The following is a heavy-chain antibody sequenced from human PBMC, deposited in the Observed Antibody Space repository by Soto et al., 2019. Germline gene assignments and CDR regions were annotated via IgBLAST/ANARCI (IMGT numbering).Heavy chain of an antibody. Sequence: SETLSLTCTVSGGSVSSGSYSWRWIRLPPGKGLEWIGYIYYSGRTKYNPSLKSRAIISVETSKNQFSLKLSSGTAANTAVYYCARECESSGYSRGNFDYWGQATPATV. D-gene: IGHD3-22*01. V-gene: IGHV4-61*01. CDR1: GGSVSSGSYS. J-gene: IGHJ4*02. CDR3: ARECESSGYSRGNFDY. CDR2: IYYSGRT.